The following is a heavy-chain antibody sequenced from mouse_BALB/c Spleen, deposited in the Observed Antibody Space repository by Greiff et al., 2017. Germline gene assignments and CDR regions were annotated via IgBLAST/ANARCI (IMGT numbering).Heavy chain of an antibody. J-gene: IGHJ3*01. CDR2: IYPGNSDT. Sequence: VQLQQSGTVLARPGASVKMSCKASGYSFTSYWMHWVKQRPGQGLEWIGAIYPGNSDTSYNQKFKGKAKLTAVTSASSAYMELSSLTNEDSAVYYCTREGNWTWFAYWGQGTLVTVSA. CDR3: TREGNWTWFAY. CDR1: GYSFTSYW. D-gene: IGHD4-1*01. V-gene: IGHV1-5*01.